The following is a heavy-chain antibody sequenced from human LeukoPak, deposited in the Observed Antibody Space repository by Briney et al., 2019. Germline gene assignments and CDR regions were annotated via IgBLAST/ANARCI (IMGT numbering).Heavy chain of an antibody. V-gene: IGHV5-51*01. CDR3: ARRVLDYGVETFEY. J-gene: IGHJ4*02. D-gene: IGHD4-17*01. Sequence: GESLKISCQGSGYSFTSYWIAWVRQTPGKGLEWMGIIYPGDSDTTYRPSLQGQVTISVDKSISTAYLLWSSLKASDTAMYYCARRVLDYGVETFEYWGQGTLVTVSS. CDR2: IYPGDSDT. CDR1: GYSFTSYW.